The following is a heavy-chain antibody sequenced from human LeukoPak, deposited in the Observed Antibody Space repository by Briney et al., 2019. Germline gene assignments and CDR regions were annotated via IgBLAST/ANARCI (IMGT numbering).Heavy chain of an antibody. D-gene: IGHD3-22*01. CDR2: IYYSGST. Sequence: SETLSLTCTVSGGSISSYYWSWIRQPPGKRLEWIGYIYYSGSTNYKPSLKSRVTISVDTSKNQFSLKLSSVTAADTAVYYCARIYDSSRYPAFDIWRQGTMVSVSS. J-gene: IGHJ3*02. CDR1: GGSISSYY. CDR3: ARIYDSSRYPAFDI. V-gene: IGHV4-59*01.